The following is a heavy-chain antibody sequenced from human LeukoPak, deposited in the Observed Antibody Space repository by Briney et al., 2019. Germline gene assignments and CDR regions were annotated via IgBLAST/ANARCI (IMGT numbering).Heavy chain of an antibody. D-gene: IGHD2-15*01. Sequence: PSETLSLTCTVSGGSISSSSYYWGWIRQPPGKGLEWIGSIYYSGSTYYNPSLKSRVTISVDTSKNQYSLRLSSVTAADTALYYCVRYCTGDSCFPFDYWGPGTLVTVSS. CDR1: GGSISSSSYY. CDR2: IYYSGST. V-gene: IGHV4-39*01. J-gene: IGHJ4*02. CDR3: VRYCTGDSCFPFDY.